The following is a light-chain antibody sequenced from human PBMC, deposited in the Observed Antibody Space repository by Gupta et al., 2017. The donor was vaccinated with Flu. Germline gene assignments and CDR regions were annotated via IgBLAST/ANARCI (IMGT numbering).Light chain of an antibody. CDR1: SSNIGRNN. CDR3: ASWDDSLNGRGV. CDR2: SNN. J-gene: IGLJ3*02. V-gene: IGLV1-44*01. Sequence: SVLTQPLSASGTPGQRVTISCSGSSSNIGRNNVNWYQQLPGAAPKLLIYSNNKRPSGGPDRFSGSKSGTSSSLAISGLQSEDEAYYYCASWDDSLNGRGVFGGGTKLTVL.